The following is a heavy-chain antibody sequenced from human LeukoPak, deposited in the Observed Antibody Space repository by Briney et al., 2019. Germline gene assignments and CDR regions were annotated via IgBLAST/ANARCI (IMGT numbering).Heavy chain of an antibody. J-gene: IGHJ6*03. D-gene: IGHD5-12*01. CDR1: GGTFSSYA. CDR2: IIPIFGTA. Sequence: ASVKVSCKASGGTFSSYAISWVRQAPGQGLEWMGGIIPIFGTANYAQKFQGRVTITADKSTSTAYMEPSSLRSEDTAVYFCATHSPEWRYSGYYNFYYMDVWGKGTTVTVSS. CDR3: ATHSPEWRYSGYYNFYYMDV. V-gene: IGHV1-69*06.